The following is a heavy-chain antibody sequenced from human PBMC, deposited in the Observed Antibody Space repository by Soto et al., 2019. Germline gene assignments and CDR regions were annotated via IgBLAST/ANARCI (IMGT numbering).Heavy chain of an antibody. CDR1: GGSISSSSYY. Sequence: SETLSLTCAVSGGSISSSSYYWDWIRQPPGKGLEWIGTIYYTGASNHNPSLKSRVTISVDTSKNQFSLNLSSVTAADTAVYYCTRHAIGVVVPAAIRNWGQGSLVTVSS. J-gene: IGHJ4*02. CDR2: IYYTGAS. CDR3: TRHAIGVVVPAAIRN. V-gene: IGHV4-39*01. D-gene: IGHD2-15*01.